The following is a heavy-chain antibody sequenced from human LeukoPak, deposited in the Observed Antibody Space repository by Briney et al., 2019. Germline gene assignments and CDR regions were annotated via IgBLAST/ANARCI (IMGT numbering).Heavy chain of an antibody. CDR2: INHSGST. D-gene: IGHD3-22*01. Sequence: SETLSLTCAVYGGSFSGYYWSWIRQPPGKGLEWIGEINHSGSTNYNPSLKSRVTISVDTSKNQFSLKLSSVTAADTAVYYCARATPLMIVVVGAKYYFDYWGQGTLVTVSS. CDR1: GGSFSGYY. V-gene: IGHV4-34*01. J-gene: IGHJ4*02. CDR3: ARATPLMIVVVGAKYYFDY.